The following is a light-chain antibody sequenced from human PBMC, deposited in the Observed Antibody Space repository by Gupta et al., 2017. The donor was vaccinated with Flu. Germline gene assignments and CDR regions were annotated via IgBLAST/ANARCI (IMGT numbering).Light chain of an antibody. CDR1: QSISNY. V-gene: IGKV1-39*01. CDR2: AAS. J-gene: IGKJ3*01. Sequence: SSLSASVGDRVTITCRASQSISNYLNWYQHKPGEAPKLLIYAASSWQSGVPSRFSGSGSGTDFTLTISSRQPEELATYYCQQSYNTPLFTFGHGTKVDIK. CDR3: QQSYNTPLFT.